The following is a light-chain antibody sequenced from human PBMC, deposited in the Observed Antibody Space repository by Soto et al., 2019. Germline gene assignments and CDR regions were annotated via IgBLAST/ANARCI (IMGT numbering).Light chain of an antibody. V-gene: IGKV1-12*01. Sequence: DIQLTQSPSFVYASVGDRVTITCRASQGISSWLAWYQHKPGRAPKLLIHAASSLESGVPSRFSGSGSGTAFTLPISSLQPEDFATYYCQQTTRFPLTFGGGTKVEIK. J-gene: IGKJ4*01. CDR3: QQTTRFPLT. CDR2: AAS. CDR1: QGISSW.